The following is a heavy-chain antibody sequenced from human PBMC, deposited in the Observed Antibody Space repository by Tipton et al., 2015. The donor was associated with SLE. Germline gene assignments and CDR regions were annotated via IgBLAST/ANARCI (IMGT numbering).Heavy chain of an antibody. V-gene: IGHV4-59*11. Sequence: TLSLTCTVSGDSITSHYWSWIRQPPGKGLEWLGYIFYSGSTNYNPSLKSRVTIIADTSKNQFSLKLTSVTAADTAVYYCAREGTRGGNWFDPWGQGVLVIVSS. CDR2: IFYSGST. D-gene: IGHD1-26*01. J-gene: IGHJ5*02. CDR3: AREGTRGGNWFDP. CDR1: GDSITSHY.